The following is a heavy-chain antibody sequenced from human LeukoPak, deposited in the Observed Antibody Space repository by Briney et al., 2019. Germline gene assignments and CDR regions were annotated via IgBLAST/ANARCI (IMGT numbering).Heavy chain of an antibody. CDR3: ARTYDSSGYSDYFDY. D-gene: IGHD3-22*01. Sequence: SETLSLTCTVAGGSISSYYWSWIRQPPGKGLEWIGYIYYSGSTNYNPSLKSRVTISGGTSKDQFSLKLSSATAADTAVYYCARTYDSSGYSDYFDYWGQGTLVTVSS. J-gene: IGHJ4*02. CDR1: GGSISSYY. V-gene: IGHV4-59*08. CDR2: IYYSGST.